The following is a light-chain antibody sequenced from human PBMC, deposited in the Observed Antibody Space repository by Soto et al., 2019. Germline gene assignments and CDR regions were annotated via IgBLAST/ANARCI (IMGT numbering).Light chain of an antibody. CDR3: SSYTSSSTLS. CDR2: DVS. Sequence: QSALTQPASVSGSPGQSITISCTGTSSDVGGYNYVSWYQQHPGKAPKLMIYDVSNRPSGVSNRFSGSKSGNTASLTISGLQAEDEAEYYCSSYTSSSTLSLGGGTKRTVL. J-gene: IGLJ2*01. V-gene: IGLV2-14*01. CDR1: SSDVGGYNY.